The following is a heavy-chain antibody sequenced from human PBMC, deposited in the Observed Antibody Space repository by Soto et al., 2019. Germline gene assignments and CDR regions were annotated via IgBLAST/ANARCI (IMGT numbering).Heavy chain of an antibody. CDR1: GFTFSSYG. CDR3: AKDYLRGFGSWYSSLPGYGMDV. J-gene: IGHJ6*02. D-gene: IGHD6-13*01. V-gene: IGHV3-30*18. Sequence: GGSLRLSCAASGFTFSSYGMHWVRQAPGKGLEWVAVISYDGSNKYYADSVKGRFTISRDNSKNTLYLQMNSLRAEDTAVYYCAKDYLRGFGSWYSSLPGYGMDVWGQGTTVTVSS. CDR2: ISYDGSNK.